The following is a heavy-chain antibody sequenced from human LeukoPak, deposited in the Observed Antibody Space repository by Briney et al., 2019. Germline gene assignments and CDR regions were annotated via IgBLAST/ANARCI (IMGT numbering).Heavy chain of an antibody. D-gene: IGHD6-19*01. V-gene: IGHV3-73*01. CDR1: GFTLSGSA. CDR2: IRSKANSYAT. Sequence: GGSLRLSCAASGFTLSGSAMHWVRQASGKGREWVGRIRSKANSYATAYAASVKGRFTISRDDSKNTAYLQMNSLKTEDTAVYYCTRLTGYSSGWYEKGFDYWGQGTLVTVSS. CDR3: TRLTGYSSGWYEKGFDY. J-gene: IGHJ4*02.